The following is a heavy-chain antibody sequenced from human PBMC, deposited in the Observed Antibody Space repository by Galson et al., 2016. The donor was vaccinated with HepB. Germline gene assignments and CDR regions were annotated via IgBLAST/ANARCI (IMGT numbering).Heavy chain of an antibody. CDR1: GFSLTASGVG. D-gene: IGHD6-6*01. J-gene: IGHJ4*02. CDR3: AHKKGAARRVRGFDF. Sequence: PALVKPTQTLTLTCSFSGFSLTASGVGVGWIRQPPGKALEWLALIYWDDDKRYSPSLKSRLTITKDTSKNQVVLTMTNVDPVDTATYYWAHKKGAARRVRGFDFWGQGTLVTVSS. V-gene: IGHV2-5*02. CDR2: IYWDDDK.